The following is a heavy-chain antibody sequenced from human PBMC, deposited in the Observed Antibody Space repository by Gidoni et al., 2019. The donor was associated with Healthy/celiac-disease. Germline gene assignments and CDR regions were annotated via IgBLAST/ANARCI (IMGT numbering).Heavy chain of an antibody. CDR3: ARGKYGGDAFDI. V-gene: IGHV3-33*08. Sequence: QVQLVESGGGVVQPGRSLRLPCAASGFTFSSYGMHWVRQAPGKGLGWVAVIWYDGSNKYYADSVKGRFTISRDNSKNTLYLQMNSLRAEDTAVYYCARGKYGGDAFDIWGQGTMVTVSS. D-gene: IGHD3-16*01. CDR1: GFTFSSYG. J-gene: IGHJ3*02. CDR2: IWYDGSNK.